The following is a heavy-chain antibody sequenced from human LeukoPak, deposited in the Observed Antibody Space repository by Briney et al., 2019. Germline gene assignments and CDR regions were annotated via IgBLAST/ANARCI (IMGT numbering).Heavy chain of an antibody. J-gene: IGHJ4*02. CDR3: ARDLLNEGNHLDY. CDR2: IYYSGST. D-gene: IGHD4-23*01. V-gene: IGHV4-30-4*01. CDR1: GGSISSGDYY. Sequence: PSETLSLTCTISGGSISSGDYYWSWIRQPPGKGLEWIGYIYYSGSTYYNPSLKSRVTISVDTSKNQFSLKLSSVTAADTAVYYCARDLLNEGNHLDYWGQGTLVTVSS.